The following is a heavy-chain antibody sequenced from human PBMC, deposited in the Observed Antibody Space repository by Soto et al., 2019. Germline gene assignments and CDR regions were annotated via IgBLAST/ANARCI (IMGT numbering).Heavy chain of an antibody. J-gene: IGHJ6*02. CDR1: GGAFTNYS. D-gene: IGHD1-20*01. Sequence: QVQLLQSGAEVKKPGSSVKVSCKVSGGAFTNYSLNWVRHAPGQGLEWLGGIIPLHNTSNYSLKLLGRGSVTAVFSSNTVYIHLSGLTSDDRATYYCAIWSNWNPLYYRGMDVWGQGTTVTVSS. V-gene: IGHV1-69*01. CDR3: AIWSNWNPLYYRGMDV. CDR2: IIPLHNTS.